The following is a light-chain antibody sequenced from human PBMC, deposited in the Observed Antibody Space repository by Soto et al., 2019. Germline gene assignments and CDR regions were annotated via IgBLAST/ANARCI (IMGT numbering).Light chain of an antibody. Sequence: QSVLSQPASVSGSPGKSITISCTRTSSNIGGYNYVSWYQQHPGKPPTLMIYDVRNRPSGVSKRFSGSKADNPASLTNSGRQAEDEADDSCSSYTSRSTLWGFGTGSKVTGL. CDR2: DVR. CDR3: SSYTSRSTLWG. CDR1: SSNIGGYNY. J-gene: IGLJ1*01. V-gene: IGLV2-14*01.